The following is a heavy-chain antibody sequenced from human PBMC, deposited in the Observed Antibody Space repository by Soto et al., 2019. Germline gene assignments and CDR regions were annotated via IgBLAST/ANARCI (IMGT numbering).Heavy chain of an antibody. V-gene: IGHV1-69*04. Sequence: QVQLVQSGAEVKRPGSSVKVSCKASGDTFNFHSINWVRQAPGLGLEWMGRVNPILSMSNFAQRFQGRVKMTADKSTSTAYMDISGLRSEDTAIYYCATSYGSGYRAFDYWGQGALVTVSS. J-gene: IGHJ4*02. CDR2: VNPILSMS. CDR1: GDTFNFHS. CDR3: ATSYGSGYRAFDY. D-gene: IGHD3-10*01.